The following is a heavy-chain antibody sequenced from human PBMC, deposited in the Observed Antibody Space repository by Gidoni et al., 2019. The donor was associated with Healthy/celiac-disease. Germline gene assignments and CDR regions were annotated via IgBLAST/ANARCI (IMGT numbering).Heavy chain of an antibody. V-gene: IGHV1-69*01. Sequence: QVQLVQSGAEVKKPGSSVKVSCKASGGTFSSYAISWVRQAPGQGLEWMGGIIPIFGTANYAQKFQGRVTITADESTSTAYMELSSLRSEDTAVYYCARDKGAEYSSSSTNNWFDPWGQGTLVTVSS. J-gene: IGHJ5*02. CDR1: GGTFSSYA. CDR3: ARDKGAEYSSSSTNNWFDP. D-gene: IGHD6-6*01. CDR2: IIPIFGTA.